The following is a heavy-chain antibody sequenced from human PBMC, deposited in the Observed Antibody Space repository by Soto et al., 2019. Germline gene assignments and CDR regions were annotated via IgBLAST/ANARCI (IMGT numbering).Heavy chain of an antibody. Sequence: QVQLGESGGGVVQPGMSLRLSCAASGFTFSSYGMHWVRQAQVKGLEWVAVIWYDGSNNYYADYVKGRFTISRDNSKNTLYLQMNSLRAEYTAVYYCARVHGFGEFIYYYGMDVCGQGTTVTVSS. D-gene: IGHD3-10*01. CDR3: ARVHGFGEFIYYYGMDV. J-gene: IGHJ6*02. CDR1: GFTFSSYG. CDR2: IWYDGSNN. V-gene: IGHV3-33*01.